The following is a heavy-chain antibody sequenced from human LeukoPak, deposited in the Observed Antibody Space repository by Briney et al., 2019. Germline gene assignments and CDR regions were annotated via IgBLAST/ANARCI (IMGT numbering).Heavy chain of an antibody. CDR1: GYTFTGYY. V-gene: IGHV1-2*04. Sequence: ASVKVSCKASGYTFTGYYMHWVRQAPGQGLEWMGWINPNSGGTNYAQKFQGWVTMTRDTSISTAYMELSRLRSDDTAVYYCARGRRVAMVQGAPRGYFDLWGRGTLVTVSS. D-gene: IGHD3-10*01. CDR2: INPNSGGT. J-gene: IGHJ2*01. CDR3: ARGRRVAMVQGAPRGYFDL.